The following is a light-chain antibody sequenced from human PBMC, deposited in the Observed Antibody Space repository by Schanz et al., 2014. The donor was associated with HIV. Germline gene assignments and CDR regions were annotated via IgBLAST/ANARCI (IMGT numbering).Light chain of an antibody. CDR2: WAS. V-gene: IGKV4-1*01. Sequence: DIVMTQSPDSLAVSLGERATIRCKSSQSVLYNSNNKNYLAWYQQKPGQPPKLLIYWASTRESGVPDRFSGSGSATDFTLTISSLKAEDLAVYYCQQYYSAPRTFGQGTKVEIK. J-gene: IGKJ1*01. CDR1: QSVLYNSNNKNY. CDR3: QQYYSAPRT.